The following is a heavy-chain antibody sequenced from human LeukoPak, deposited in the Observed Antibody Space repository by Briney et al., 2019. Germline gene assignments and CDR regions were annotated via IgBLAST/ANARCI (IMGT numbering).Heavy chain of an antibody. CDR1: GGSISSGSYY. CDR3: ARDSSTDWIDAFDI. Sequence: SQTLSLTCTVSGGSISSGSYYWSWLRQPAGKGLEWIGRIYTSGSTNYDPSLKSRVTISVDTSKNQFSLKLSSVTAADTAVYYCARDSSTDWIDAFDIWGQGTMVTVPS. V-gene: IGHV4-61*02. J-gene: IGHJ3*02. CDR2: IYTSGST. D-gene: IGHD6-19*01.